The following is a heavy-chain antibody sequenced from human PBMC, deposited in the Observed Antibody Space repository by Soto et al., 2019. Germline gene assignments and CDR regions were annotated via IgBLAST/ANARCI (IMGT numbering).Heavy chain of an antibody. V-gene: IGHV1-18*01. D-gene: IGHD2-2*01. J-gene: IGHJ6*02. Sequence: ASVKVSCKASGYTFTSYGISWLRQSPGQGLEWMGWISAYNGNTNYAQKLQGRVTMTTDTSTSTAYMELRSLRSDDTAVYYCARDGVVVVPAAHYYYYGMDVWGQGTTVTVSS. CDR2: ISAYNGNT. CDR3: ARDGVVVVPAAHYYYYGMDV. CDR1: GYTFTSYG.